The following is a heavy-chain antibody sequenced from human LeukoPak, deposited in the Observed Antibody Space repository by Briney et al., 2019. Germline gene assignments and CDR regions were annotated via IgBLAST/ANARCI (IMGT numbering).Heavy chain of an antibody. CDR1: GFTFSNAW. CDR3: GGELPPFDY. D-gene: IGHD3-10*01. V-gene: IGHV3-15*01. J-gene: IGHJ4*02. Sequence: RSGGSLRLSCAASGFTFSNAWMSWVRQAPGKGRGWVGRIKSKTDGGTTDYAAPVKGRFTISRDDSKNTLYLQMDSLESEDTAVYYCGGELPPFDYWGQGTLVTVSS. CDR2: IKSKTDGGTT.